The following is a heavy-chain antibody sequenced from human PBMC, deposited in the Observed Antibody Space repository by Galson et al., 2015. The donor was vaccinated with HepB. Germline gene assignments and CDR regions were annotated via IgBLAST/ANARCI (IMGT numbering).Heavy chain of an antibody. CDR1: GFTFSNAW. D-gene: IGHD5-18*01. CDR3: TTLGLYSYGSDAFDI. V-gene: IGHV3-15*01. J-gene: IGHJ3*02. CDR2: IKSKTDGGTT. Sequence: SLRLSCAASGFTFSNAWMSWVRQAPGKGLEWVGRIKSKTDGGTTDYAAPVKGRFTISRDDSKNTLYLQMNSLKTEDTAVYYCTTLGLYSYGSDAFDIWGQGTMVTVSS.